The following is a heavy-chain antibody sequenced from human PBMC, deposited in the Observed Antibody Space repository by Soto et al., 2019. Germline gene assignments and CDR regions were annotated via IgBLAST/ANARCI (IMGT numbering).Heavy chain of an antibody. CDR2: ISGSDGST. J-gene: IGHJ4*02. Sequence: GGSLRLSCAASGVTFSSYAMNWVRQAPGKGLEWVSVISGSDGSTYYADSVKGRFTISRDNSKNTLNLQMNSLRAEDTAVSYCARPSSRWYHDYLGQGTLV. D-gene: IGHD6-13*01. CDR3: ARPSSRWYHDY. CDR1: GVTFSSYA. V-gene: IGHV3-23*01.